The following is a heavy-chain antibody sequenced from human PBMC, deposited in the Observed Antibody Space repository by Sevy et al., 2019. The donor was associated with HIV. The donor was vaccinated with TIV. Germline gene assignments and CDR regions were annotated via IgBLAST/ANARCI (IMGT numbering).Heavy chain of an antibody. CDR1: GVSISSTNW. V-gene: IGHV4-4*02. D-gene: IGHD6-19*01. J-gene: IGHJ4*02. CDR3: VRVEAVAGKGLDY. CDR2: IYHSGST. Sequence: SETLSLTCAVSGVSISSTNWWSWVRQPPGKGLEWISEIYHSGSTDYNPSLKSRVTISLDNSKNQFSLKLTSMTAADTALYFCVRVEAVAGKGLDYWGQGTLVTVSS.